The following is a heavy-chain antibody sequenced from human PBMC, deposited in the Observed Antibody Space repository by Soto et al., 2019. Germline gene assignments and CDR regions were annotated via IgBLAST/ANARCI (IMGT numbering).Heavy chain of an antibody. CDR3: ARDAMRYQPPTY. Sequence: QVQLVQSGAEVKKPGSSVKVSCKASGGTFSSYAITLVRQAPGQGLEWMGGSIPLFGTPNYAQKFQGRVTITADKSTNTVYMGLSTLRSEDKAVYSCARDAMRYQPPTYWCQGTLVTDSS. J-gene: IGHJ4*02. CDR2: SIPLFGTP. V-gene: IGHV1-69*06. CDR1: GGTFSSYA. D-gene: IGHD2-2*01.